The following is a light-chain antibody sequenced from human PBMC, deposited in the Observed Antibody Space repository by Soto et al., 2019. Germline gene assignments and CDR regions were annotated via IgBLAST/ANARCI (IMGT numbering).Light chain of an antibody. CDR2: DND. V-gene: IGLV1-51*01. J-gene: IGLJ3*02. Sequence: QSVLTQPPSVSAAPGQKVTISCSGSSSNLGNNRVSWYQQLPGTAPKLLIYDNDKRPSGIPDRFSGSKSDTSATLDISGLQTGDEANYYCGTWDSSLSAVFGGGTKLTVL. CDR3: GTWDSSLSAV. CDR1: SSNLGNNR.